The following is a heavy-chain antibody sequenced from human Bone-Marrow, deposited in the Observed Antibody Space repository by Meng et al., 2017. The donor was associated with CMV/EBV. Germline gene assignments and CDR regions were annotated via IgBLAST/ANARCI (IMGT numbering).Heavy chain of an antibody. CDR2: IWYDGSNK. Sequence: GGSLRLSCAASGFTFSSYGMHWVRQAPGKGLEWVAVIWYDGSNKYYADSVKGRFTISRDNSKNTLYLQMNSLRAEDTAAYYCALDSSYYDSSRPRFDHWGQGTLVTVSS. CDR3: ALDSSYYDSSRPRFDH. V-gene: IGHV3-33*01. CDR1: GFTFSSYG. J-gene: IGHJ4*02. D-gene: IGHD3-22*01.